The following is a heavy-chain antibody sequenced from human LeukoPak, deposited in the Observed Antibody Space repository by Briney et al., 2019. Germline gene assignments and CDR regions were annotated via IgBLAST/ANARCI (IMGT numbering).Heavy chain of an antibody. CDR1: GFTFSSDG. D-gene: IGHD6-19*01. J-gene: IGHJ4*02. CDR2: IWYDGSNK. Sequence: GGSLTLSCAASGFTFSSDGMHWVRQAPGKGLEWVAVIWYDGSNKYYADSVKGRFTISRDNSKNTLYLQMNSLRAEDTGVYYCARDRGGYSSGELDYWGQGTLVTASS. CDR3: ARDRGGYSSGELDY. V-gene: IGHV3-33*01.